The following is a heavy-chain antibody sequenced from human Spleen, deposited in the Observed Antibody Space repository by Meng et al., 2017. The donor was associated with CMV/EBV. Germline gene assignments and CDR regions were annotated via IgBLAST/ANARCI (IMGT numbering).Heavy chain of an antibody. CDR2: INHSGST. V-gene: IGHV4-34*01. J-gene: IGHJ4*02. CDR1: SFSGYY. Sequence: SFSGYYWSWIRQPPGKGLEWIGEINHSGSTNYNPSLKSRVTISVDTSKNQFSLKLSSVTAADTAVYYCARGKGARGDSRRFSGLFVDYWGQGTLVTVSS. D-gene: IGHD1-26*01. CDR3: ARGKGARGDSRRFSGLFVDY.